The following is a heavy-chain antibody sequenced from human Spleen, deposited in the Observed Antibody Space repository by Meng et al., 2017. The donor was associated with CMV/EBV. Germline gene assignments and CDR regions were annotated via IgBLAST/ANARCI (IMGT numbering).Heavy chain of an antibody. CDR2: VSGAGGSP. D-gene: IGHD1-14*01. CDR3: AKGGETLRNVYDGLDM. J-gene: IGHJ3*02. V-gene: IGHV3-23*01. CDR1: GFIFYNYA. Sequence: SGFIFYNYAMSWVRQAPGKGLEWVSGVSGAGGSPYYADSAKGRFTISRDNSKNTLYLQMNILRAEDTAIYYCAKGGETLRNVYDGLDMWGQGTMVTVSS.